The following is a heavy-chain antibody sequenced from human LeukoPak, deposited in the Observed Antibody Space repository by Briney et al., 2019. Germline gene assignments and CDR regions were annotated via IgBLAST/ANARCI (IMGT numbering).Heavy chain of an antibody. CDR2: INSNSKTI. D-gene: IGHD6-19*01. V-gene: IGHV3-48*01. CDR1: GFTFSDYS. J-gene: IGHJ4*02. CDR3: AKDGPPYSSGWPYFDY. Sequence: GGSLRLSCAASGFTFSDYSMNWVRQAPGKGLEWVSHINSNSKTIYYTDSVKGRFTISRDNAKNSLFLQMNSLRAEDTAVYYCAKDGPPYSSGWPYFDYWGQGTLVTVSS.